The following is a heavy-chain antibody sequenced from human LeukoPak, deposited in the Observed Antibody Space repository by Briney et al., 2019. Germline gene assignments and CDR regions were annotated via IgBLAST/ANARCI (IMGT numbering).Heavy chain of an antibody. CDR2: IYYSGST. Sequence: SETLSLTCTVSGGSISSGGYYWSWIRQHPGKGLEWIGYIYYSGSTYYNPSLKSRVTISVDTSKNQFFLKLTSVTAADTAVYYCARDCCGYRSWFDPWGQGTLVTVSS. J-gene: IGHJ5*02. D-gene: IGHD6-25*01. CDR1: GGSISSGGYY. V-gene: IGHV4-31*03. CDR3: ARDCCGYRSWFDP.